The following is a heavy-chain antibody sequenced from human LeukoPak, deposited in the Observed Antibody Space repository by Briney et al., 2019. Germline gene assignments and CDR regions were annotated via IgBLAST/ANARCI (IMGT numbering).Heavy chain of an antibody. CDR3: ARLTALAGHRGAFDI. D-gene: IGHD6-19*01. CDR2: TYYNWNT. V-gene: IGHV4-39*01. J-gene: IGHJ3*02. Sequence: PSETLSLTCNVSGGSIGGHTFYWDWIRQPPGKGLEWIATTYYNWNTFYNPSLKSRVAISIDMSKSQFSLHLSSVTAADTAIYYCARLTALAGHRGAFDIWGPGTMVTVSS. CDR1: GGSIGGHTFY.